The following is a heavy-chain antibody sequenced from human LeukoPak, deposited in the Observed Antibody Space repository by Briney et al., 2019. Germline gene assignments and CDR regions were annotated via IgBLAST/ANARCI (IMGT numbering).Heavy chain of an antibody. Sequence: GASVKVSCKASGYTFTSYDINWVRQATGQGLEWMGWMNPNSGNTGYAQKFQGRVTITRNTSISTAYMELSSLRSEDTAVYYCALKYSSSWSYYKDVWGKGTTVTVSS. J-gene: IGHJ6*03. CDR1: GYTFTSYD. CDR2: MNPNSGNT. D-gene: IGHD6-13*01. V-gene: IGHV1-8*03. CDR3: ALKYSSSWSYYKDV.